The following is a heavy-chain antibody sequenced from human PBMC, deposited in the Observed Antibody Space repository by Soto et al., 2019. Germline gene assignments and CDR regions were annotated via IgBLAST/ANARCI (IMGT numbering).Heavy chain of an antibody. V-gene: IGHV2-5*02. CDR3: AQGQLHFDY. CDR1: GFSLSTSGVG. Sequence: QITLKESGPTLVKPTQTLTLTCTFSGFSLSTSGVGVGWIRQPPGKALEWLALIYWDDDKRYSPSLKSRLTINKDTSKNQVVLTMTNMEPVDTATYYCAQGQLHFDYWGQGTLVTVSS. J-gene: IGHJ4*02. D-gene: IGHD6-6*01. CDR2: IYWDDDK.